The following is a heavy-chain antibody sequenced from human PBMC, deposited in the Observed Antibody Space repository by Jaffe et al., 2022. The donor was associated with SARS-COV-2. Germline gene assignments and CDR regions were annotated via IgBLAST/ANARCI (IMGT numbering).Heavy chain of an antibody. Sequence: QVQLVESGGGVVQPGRSLRLSCAASGFTFSRYSMHWVRQAPGKGLEWVAFIEYDGSNKYYADSVKGRFTISRDNSKNTLYLQMNSLRAEDTAVYYCAREETWADAFDIWGQGTMVIVSS. CDR1: GFTFSRYS. CDR3: AREETWADAFDI. CDR2: IEYDGSNK. J-gene: IGHJ3*02. V-gene: IGHV3-30-3*01.